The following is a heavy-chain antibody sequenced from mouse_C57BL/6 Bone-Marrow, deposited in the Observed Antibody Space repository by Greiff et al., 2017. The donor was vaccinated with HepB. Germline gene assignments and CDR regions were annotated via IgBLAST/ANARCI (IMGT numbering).Heavy chain of an antibody. J-gene: IGHJ1*03. CDR1: GYTFTSYW. Sequence: QVQLQQPGAELVKPGASVKLSCKASGYTFTSYWMHWVKQRPGQGLEWIGMIHPNSGSTNYNEKFKSKATLTVDKSSSTAYMQLSNLTSEDSAVYYCAIYTYYNDAWYFDYWGTGTTVTVSS. V-gene: IGHV1-64*01. CDR3: AIYTYYNDAWYFDY. CDR2: IHPNSGST. D-gene: IGHD2-12*01.